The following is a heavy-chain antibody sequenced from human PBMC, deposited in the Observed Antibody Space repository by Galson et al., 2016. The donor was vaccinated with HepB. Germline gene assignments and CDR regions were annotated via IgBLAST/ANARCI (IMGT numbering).Heavy chain of an antibody. CDR3: AKFSSDWHYFDY. D-gene: IGHD6-19*01. CDR2: ISGSGDKT. J-gene: IGHJ4*02. V-gene: IGHV3-23*01. Sequence: SLRLSCAASGFTLSSYAMSWLRLAPGEGPEWVSVISGSGDKTYYANLVKGRFTISRDNSKNTLNLQMDSQRAEDTAVYYCAKFSSDWHYFDYWGQGILVTVS. CDR1: GFTLSSYA.